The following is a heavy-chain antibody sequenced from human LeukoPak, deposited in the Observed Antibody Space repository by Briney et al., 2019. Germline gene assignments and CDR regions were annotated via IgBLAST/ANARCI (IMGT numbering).Heavy chain of an antibody. V-gene: IGHV4-61*02. CDR2: IYTSGST. D-gene: IGHD3-22*01. CDR1: GASISGSGYY. CDR3: ARVYYDSSGYSDYFDY. Sequence: PSETLSLTCAVSGASISGSGYYWSWIRQPAGKGLEWIGRIYTSGSTNYNPSLKSRVTISVDTSKNQFSLKLSSVTAADTAVYYCARVYYDSSGYSDYFDYWGQGTLVTVSS. J-gene: IGHJ4*02.